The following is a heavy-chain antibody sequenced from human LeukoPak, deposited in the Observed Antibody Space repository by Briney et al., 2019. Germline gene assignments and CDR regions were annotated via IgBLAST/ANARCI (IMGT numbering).Heavy chain of an antibody. D-gene: IGHD3-10*01. CDR3: ARGGLYYGSAPYFDY. Sequence: GGSLRLSCAASGFTFSSYPMNWVRQAPGRGLEWVSYITTSTTTIYYADSVRGRFTISRDNAKNSLYLQMNSLRDDDTAVYYCARGGLYYGSAPYFDYWGQGTLVTVSS. J-gene: IGHJ4*02. CDR1: GFTFSSYP. V-gene: IGHV3-48*02. CDR2: ITTSTTTI.